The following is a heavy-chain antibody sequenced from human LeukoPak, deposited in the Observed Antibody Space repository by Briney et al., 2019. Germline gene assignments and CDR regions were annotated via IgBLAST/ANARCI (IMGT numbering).Heavy chain of an antibody. Sequence: GGSLRLSCAASGFTFSSYGMHWVRQAPGKGLEWVAFIRYDGSNKYYADSVKGRFTISRDNSKNTLYLQMNSLRGEDTAVYYCAKEVVVVPAALGGDYWGQGTLVTVSS. CDR3: AKEVVVVPAALGGDY. V-gene: IGHV3-30*02. CDR2: IRYDGSNK. D-gene: IGHD2-2*01. J-gene: IGHJ4*02. CDR1: GFTFSSYG.